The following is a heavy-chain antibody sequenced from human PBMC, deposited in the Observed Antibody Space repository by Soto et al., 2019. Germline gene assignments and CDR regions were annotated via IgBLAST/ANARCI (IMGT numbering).Heavy chain of an antibody. Sequence: SVKVSCKASGVTLASYSITWVRQAPGQGLEWMGGIIPMFGTSKYAEKFQGRVTITADESTSTAYMDLSSLRPEDTAVFYCARTSGTYTGGYYFDSWGQGTLVTV. CDR2: IIPMFGTS. J-gene: IGHJ4*02. D-gene: IGHD2-15*01. V-gene: IGHV1-69*13. CDR1: GVTLASYS. CDR3: ARTSGTYTGGYYFDS.